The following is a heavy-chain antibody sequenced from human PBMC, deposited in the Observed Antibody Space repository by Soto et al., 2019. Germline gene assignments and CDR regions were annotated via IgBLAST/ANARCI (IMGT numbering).Heavy chain of an antibody. D-gene: IGHD1-26*01. Sequence: SETLSLTCTVSGGSVSNSYWGWIRQPPGKGLEWVAYVYYSGSTNYNPSLGSRVTISVDKSKNQFSLKMTSVTGADTAVYYCARGRSHEWELLVQYFDHWGQGTLVTVSS. J-gene: IGHJ4*02. CDR1: GGSVSNSY. CDR3: ARGRSHEWELLVQYFDH. V-gene: IGHV4-59*02. CDR2: VYYSGST.